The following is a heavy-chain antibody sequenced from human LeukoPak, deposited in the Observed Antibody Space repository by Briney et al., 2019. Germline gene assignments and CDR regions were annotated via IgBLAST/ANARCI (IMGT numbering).Heavy chain of an antibody. D-gene: IGHD3-10*01. CDR3: ATDIPRRVRGVVYSSFGMDV. CDR2: FDPEDGET. CDR1: GYTLTDLS. V-gene: IGHV1-24*01. Sequence: ASVKVSCKVSGYTLTDLSMHWVRQAPRKGLEWLGGFDPEDGETIYAQKFQGRVTLAEDTSTDTAYMELSSLRSEDTAAYYCATDIPRRVRGVVYSSFGMDVWGQGTTVTVSS. J-gene: IGHJ6*02.